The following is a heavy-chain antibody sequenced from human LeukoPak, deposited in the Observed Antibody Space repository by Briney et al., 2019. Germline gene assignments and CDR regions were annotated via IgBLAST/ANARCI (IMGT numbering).Heavy chain of an antibody. CDR1: GFTFSSYE. Sequence: GSLRLSCAASGFTFSSYEMNWVRQAPGKGLEWVSYISSSGSTIYYADSVKGRFTISRDNAKNSLYLQMNSLRAEDTAVYYCARSGLAVAGPFDYWGQGTLVTVSS. V-gene: IGHV3-48*03. CDR2: ISSSGSTI. J-gene: IGHJ4*02. CDR3: ARSGLAVAGPFDY. D-gene: IGHD6-19*01.